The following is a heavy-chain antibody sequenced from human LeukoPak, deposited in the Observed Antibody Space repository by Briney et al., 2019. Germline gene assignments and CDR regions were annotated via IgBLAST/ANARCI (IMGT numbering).Heavy chain of an antibody. J-gene: IGHJ4*02. Sequence: PGESLRLSCAASGFTFSSYAMHWVRQAPGKGLEWVAVISYDGSNKYYADSVKGRFTISRDNSKNTLYLQMNSLRAEDTAVYYCARDRDSSSRSYYFDYWGQGTLVTVS. V-gene: IGHV3-30*04. D-gene: IGHD6-13*01. CDR2: ISYDGSNK. CDR1: GFTFSSYA. CDR3: ARDRDSSSRSYYFDY.